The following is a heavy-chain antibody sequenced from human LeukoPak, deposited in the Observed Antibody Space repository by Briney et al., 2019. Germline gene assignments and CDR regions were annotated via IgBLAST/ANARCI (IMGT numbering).Heavy chain of an antibody. CDR2: IIPIFGTA. Sequence: SVKVSCKASGYTFTSYAISWVRQAPGQGLEWMGGIIPIFGTANYAQKFQGRVTITADESTSTAYMELRSLRSDDTAVYYCARVIGDHDAFDIWGQGTMVTVSS. V-gene: IGHV1-69*13. CDR3: ARVIGDHDAFDI. J-gene: IGHJ3*02. D-gene: IGHD2-21*02. CDR1: GYTFTSYA.